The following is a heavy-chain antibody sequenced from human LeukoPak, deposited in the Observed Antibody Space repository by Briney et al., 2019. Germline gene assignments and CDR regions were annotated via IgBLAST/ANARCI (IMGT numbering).Heavy chain of an antibody. CDR2: ISSSSSTI. V-gene: IGHV3-48*02. Sequence: GGSLRLSCAASGFTFSSYSMNWVRQAPGKGPEWVSYISSSSSTIYYADSVKGRFTISRDNAKNSLYLQMNSLRDEDTAVYYCAGLLELLPAGGYWGQGTLVTVSS. CDR3: AGLLELLPAGGY. J-gene: IGHJ4*02. D-gene: IGHD1-7*01. CDR1: GFTFSSYS.